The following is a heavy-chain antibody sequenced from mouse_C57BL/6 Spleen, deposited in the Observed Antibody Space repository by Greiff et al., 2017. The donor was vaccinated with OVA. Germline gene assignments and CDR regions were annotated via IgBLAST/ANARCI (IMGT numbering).Heavy chain of an antibody. CDR3: ARHGGLGYYFDY. D-gene: IGHD4-1*01. V-gene: IGHV5-9*01. CDR2: ISGGGGNT. CDR1: GFTFSSYT. J-gene: IGHJ2*01. Sequence: EVNVVESGGGLVKPGGSLKLSCAASGFTFSSYTMSWVRQTPEKRLEWVATISGGGGNTYYPDSVKGRFTISRDNAKNTLYLQMSSLRSEDTALYYCARHGGLGYYFDYWGQGTTLTVSS.